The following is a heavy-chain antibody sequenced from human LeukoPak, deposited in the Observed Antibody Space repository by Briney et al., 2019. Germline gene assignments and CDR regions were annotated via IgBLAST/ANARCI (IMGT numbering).Heavy chain of an antibody. D-gene: IGHD6-19*01. CDR3: ARGLSRVWLVRGRARDFDY. V-gene: IGHV1-8*01. Sequence: ASVKVSCKASGYTFTSYDINWVRQATGQGLEWMGWMNPNSGNTGYAQKFQGRVTMTRNTSISTAYMELSSLRSEDTAVHYCARGLSRVWLVRGRARDFDYWGQGTLVTVSS. CDR1: GYTFTSYD. J-gene: IGHJ4*02. CDR2: MNPNSGNT.